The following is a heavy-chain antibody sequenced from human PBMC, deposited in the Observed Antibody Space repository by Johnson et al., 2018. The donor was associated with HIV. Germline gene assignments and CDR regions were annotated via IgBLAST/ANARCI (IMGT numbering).Heavy chain of an antibody. Sequence: MQLVESGGDLVQPGGSQRLSCAASGFTVSSNYMSWVRQAPGKGLEWVSVIYSGGSTYYADSVKGRCTISRDNSKNTLYLQMNSLRAEDTAVYYCARDDTMMHGFDIWGQGTMVTVSS. CDR1: GFTVSSNY. CDR2: IYSGGST. V-gene: IGHV3-66*01. D-gene: IGHD3-22*01. J-gene: IGHJ3*02. CDR3: ARDDTMMHGFDI.